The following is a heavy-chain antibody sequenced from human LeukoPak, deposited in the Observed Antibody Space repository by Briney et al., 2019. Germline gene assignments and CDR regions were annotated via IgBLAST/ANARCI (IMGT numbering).Heavy chain of an antibody. V-gene: IGHV3-7*01. CDR3: ARDLSGVAGYTYGRGIDY. J-gene: IGHJ4*02. CDR1: GFTFSNYW. Sequence: PGGSLRLSCAASGFTFSNYWMSWVRQAPGKGLEWVANIKKDGSEKYYVDSVKGRFTTSRDNAKTSLYLQMNSLRAEDTAVYYCARDLSGVAGYTYGRGIDYWGQGTLVTVSS. D-gene: IGHD5-18*01. CDR2: IKKDGSEK.